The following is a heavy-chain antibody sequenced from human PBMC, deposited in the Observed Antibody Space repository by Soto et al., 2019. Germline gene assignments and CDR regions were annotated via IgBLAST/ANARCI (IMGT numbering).Heavy chain of an antibody. CDR1: GGSFSGYY. D-gene: IGHD3-16*01. J-gene: IGHJ6*02. Sequence: QVQLQKWGAGLLKPSETLSLTCAVYGGSFSGYYWSWIRQPPGKGLEWIGEINHSGSTNYNTYLMNPPTMSVHTSTNPFSLKLGSVTAGDTGWYYCERGRGVGGGYYYYGMDVWGQGTTVTV. V-gene: IGHV4-34*01. CDR2: INHSGST. CDR3: ERGRGVGGGYYYYGMDV.